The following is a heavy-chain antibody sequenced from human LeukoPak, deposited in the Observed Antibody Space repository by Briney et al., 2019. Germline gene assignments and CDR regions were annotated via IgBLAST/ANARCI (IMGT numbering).Heavy chain of an antibody. J-gene: IGHJ4*02. Sequence: GGSLRLSCVVSGFTVSGDYISWFRQAPGKGLEWVSYISGSSTTIDYADSAEGRFIISRDNAKKSLYLQMNNLRAEDTAVYYCARDQDWAFDYWGQGILVTVSS. CDR2: ISGSSTTI. CDR1: GFTVSGDY. CDR3: ARDQDWAFDY. V-gene: IGHV3-11*04. D-gene: IGHD3/OR15-3a*01.